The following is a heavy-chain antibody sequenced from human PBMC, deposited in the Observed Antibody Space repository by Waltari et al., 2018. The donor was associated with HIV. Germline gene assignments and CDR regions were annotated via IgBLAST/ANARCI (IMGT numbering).Heavy chain of an antibody. V-gene: IGHV1-69*08. J-gene: IGHJ5*01. Sequence: QVQLVQSGAEVKKLGSSVKVSCTASGGAFVSPTINWVRQAPGQGLEWMGRAIPMFGTANYAQKFQGRVRITADKSTSTAYMELNGLRFDDTAVYYCASARETMGVDFDSWGQGTLVTVS. D-gene: IGHD3-10*01. CDR2: AIPMFGTA. CDR3: ASARETMGVDFDS. CDR1: GGAFVSPT.